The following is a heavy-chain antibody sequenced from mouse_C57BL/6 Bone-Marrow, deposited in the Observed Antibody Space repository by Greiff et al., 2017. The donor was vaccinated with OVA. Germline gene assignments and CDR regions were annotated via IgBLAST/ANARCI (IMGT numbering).Heavy chain of an antibody. V-gene: IGHV1-69*01. J-gene: IGHJ2*01. Sequence: QVQLQQPGAELVMPGASVKLSCKASGYTFTSYWMHWLKQRPGQGLEWIGEIDPSDSYTNYNQKFKGKSTLTVDKSSSTAYMQLSSLTSEDSAVYYCARAGFITTVVLDYWGQGTTLTVSS. CDR2: IDPSDSYT. D-gene: IGHD1-1*01. CDR1: GYTFTSYW. CDR3: ARAGFITTVVLDY.